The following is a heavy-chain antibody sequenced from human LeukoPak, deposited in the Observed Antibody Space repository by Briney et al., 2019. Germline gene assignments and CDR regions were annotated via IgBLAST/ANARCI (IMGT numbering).Heavy chain of an antibody. Sequence: SETLSLTCTVSGGSISSSSYYWGWLRQPPGTGLEWLGSIYYSGSTYYNPSLKSRVTISVDTSKNQFSLKLSSVTAADTAVYYCASRPGSSWYGVYFDYWGQGTLVTVSS. J-gene: IGHJ4*02. V-gene: IGHV4-39*01. CDR3: ASRPGSSWYGVYFDY. CDR1: GGSISSSSYY. CDR2: IYYSGST. D-gene: IGHD6-13*01.